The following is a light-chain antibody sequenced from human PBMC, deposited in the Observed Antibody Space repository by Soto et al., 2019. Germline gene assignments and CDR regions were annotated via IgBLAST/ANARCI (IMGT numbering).Light chain of an antibody. J-gene: IGKJ1*01. CDR2: GAF. CDR1: QSVRSSY. Sequence: EIVLTQSPGTLSLSPGERATLSCRASQSVRSSYLAWYQQKPGQAPRLLIYGAFNRAGGVPDRFSGSVSGTDFTLTISRLEPEDFAVYYCQQYGSSPRTFGQGTKVDIK. CDR3: QQYGSSPRT. V-gene: IGKV3-20*01.